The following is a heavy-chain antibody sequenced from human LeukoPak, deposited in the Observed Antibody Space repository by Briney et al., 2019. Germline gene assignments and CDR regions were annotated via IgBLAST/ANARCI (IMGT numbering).Heavy chain of an antibody. Sequence: DTLTLTCTVWVHPISSYYWRWLRRSPGKGLEGITNIYHTGSTNYNPSLSSRVTISIDTAKNQFSLKLTSVTAADTAVYYCARRGRNSSGWQDYLWGQGTLVTVS. CDR3: ARRGRNSSGWQDYL. D-gene: IGHD6-25*01. CDR1: VHPISSYY. J-gene: IGHJ4*02. CDR2: IYHTGST. V-gene: IGHV4-59*07.